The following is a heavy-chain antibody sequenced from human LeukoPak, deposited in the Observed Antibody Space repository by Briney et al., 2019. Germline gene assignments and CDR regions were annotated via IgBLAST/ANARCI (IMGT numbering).Heavy chain of an antibody. Sequence: SETLSLTCTVSGGSFSNYYWSWIRQPAGKGLEWIGRIYTSGSTNYNPSLKSRVTMSVDTSKNQFSLKLNSVTAADTAVYYCARGDYIQRYYFDYWGQGTLVTVSS. CDR2: IYTSGST. J-gene: IGHJ4*02. V-gene: IGHV4-4*07. D-gene: IGHD5-12*01. CDR1: GGSFSNYY. CDR3: ARGDYIQRYYFDY.